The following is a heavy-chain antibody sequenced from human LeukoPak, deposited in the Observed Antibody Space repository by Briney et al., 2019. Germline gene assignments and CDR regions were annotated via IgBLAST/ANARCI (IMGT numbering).Heavy chain of an antibody. V-gene: IGHV3-33*06. CDR2: IRYDGSNK. CDR1: GFTFSSYA. Sequence: PGGSLRLSCVASGFTFSSYAMHWLRHAPGKGLEWVAVIRYDGSNKKYADSVKGRFTISRDNSKNTLYLQMNSLSPEDTAVYYCAKRGSLWDLDYWGQGTLVTVSS. D-gene: IGHD1-26*01. J-gene: IGHJ4*02. CDR3: AKRGSLWDLDY.